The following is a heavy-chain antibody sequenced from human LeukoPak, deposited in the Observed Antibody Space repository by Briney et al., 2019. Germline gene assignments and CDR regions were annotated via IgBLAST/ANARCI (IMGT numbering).Heavy chain of an antibody. D-gene: IGHD5-12*01. Sequence: SETLSLTCTVSGSSISSYYWSWIRQPPGKGLEWIGYIYYSGSTNYNPSLKSRVTISVDTSKNQFSLKLSSVTAADTAVYYCARSGYSGYELAYYFDYWGQGTLVTVSS. CDR1: GSSISSYY. J-gene: IGHJ4*02. CDR3: ARSGYSGYELAYYFDY. CDR2: IYYSGST. V-gene: IGHV4-59*01.